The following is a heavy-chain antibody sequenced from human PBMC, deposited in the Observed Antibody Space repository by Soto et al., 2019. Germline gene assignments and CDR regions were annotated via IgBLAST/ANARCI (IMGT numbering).Heavy chain of an antibody. D-gene: IGHD6-13*01. CDR1: GFTFSSYG. Sequence: QVQLVESGGGVVQPGRSLRLSCAASGFTFSSYGMHWVRQAPGKGLEWVAVIWYDGSNKYYADSVKGRFTISRDNSKNTLYLQMNSLRAEDTAVYYCARDPNIHAAGPKNDAFDIWGQGTMVTVSS. J-gene: IGHJ3*02. V-gene: IGHV3-33*01. CDR2: IWYDGSNK. CDR3: ARDPNIHAAGPKNDAFDI.